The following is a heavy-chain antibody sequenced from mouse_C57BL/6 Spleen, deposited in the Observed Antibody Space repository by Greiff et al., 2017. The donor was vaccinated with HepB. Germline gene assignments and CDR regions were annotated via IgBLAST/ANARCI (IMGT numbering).Heavy chain of an antibody. CDR3: ARLLDYYGSRDAMDY. CDR2: IYPRSGNT. Sequence: VQLQESGAELARPGASVKLSCKASGYTFTSYGISWVKQRTGQGLEWIGEIYPRSGNTYYNEKLKGKATLTADKSSSTAYMELRSLTSEDSAVYFCARLLDYYGSRDAMDYWGQGTSVTVSS. D-gene: IGHD1-1*01. CDR1: GYTFTSYG. V-gene: IGHV1-81*01. J-gene: IGHJ4*01.